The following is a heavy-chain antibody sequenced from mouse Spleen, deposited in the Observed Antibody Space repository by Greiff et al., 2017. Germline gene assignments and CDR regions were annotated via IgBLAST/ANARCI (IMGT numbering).Heavy chain of an antibody. Sequence: VQLQQPGAELVKPGASVKLSCKASGYTFTSYWMHWVKQRPGRGLEWIGRIDPNSGGTKYNEKFKSKATLTVDKPSSTAYMQLSSLTSEDSAVYYCARGIYYDYDVYFDYWGQGTTLTVSS. CDR2: IDPNSGGT. CDR1: GYTFTSYW. J-gene: IGHJ2*01. CDR3: ARGIYYDYDVYFDY. D-gene: IGHD2-4*01. V-gene: IGHV1-72*01.